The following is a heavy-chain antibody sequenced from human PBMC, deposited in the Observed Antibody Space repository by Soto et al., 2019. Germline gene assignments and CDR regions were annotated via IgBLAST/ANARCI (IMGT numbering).Heavy chain of an antibody. Sequence: QVQLVQSGAEVKKPGSSVKVSCKASGGTFSNYAIRWVQQAPGQGLTRMGGIVPIFGTTYYAQKFQGRVTIIADDSTTTAYLELSSLRSEDTAMYYCARVEAVAGIYNYHGLDVWGQGTAVSVSS. J-gene: IGHJ6*02. CDR1: GGTFSNYA. CDR3: ARVEAVAGIYNYHGLDV. CDR2: IVPIFGTT. D-gene: IGHD6-19*01. V-gene: IGHV1-69*12.